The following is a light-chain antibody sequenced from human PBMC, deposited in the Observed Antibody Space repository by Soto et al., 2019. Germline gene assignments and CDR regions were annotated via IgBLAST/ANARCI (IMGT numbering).Light chain of an antibody. CDR1: SSNIGKNF. J-gene: IGLJ2*01. V-gene: IGLV1-47*01. CDR2: RNN. Sequence: QAVVTQPPSASGTPGQRVTISCSGSSSNIGKNFVYWYQQLPGTAPKLLILRNNQRPSGVPDRFFGSKSGTSGSLAISGLRSEDEGDYYCAAWDDSLSGRVVFGGGTKLTVL. CDR3: AAWDDSLSGRVV.